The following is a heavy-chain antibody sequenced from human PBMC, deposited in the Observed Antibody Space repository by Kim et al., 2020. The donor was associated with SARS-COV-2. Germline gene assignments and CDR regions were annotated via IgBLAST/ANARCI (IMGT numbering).Heavy chain of an antibody. J-gene: IGHJ4*02. V-gene: IGHV4-39*01. Sequence: SETLSLSCTVSGGSISSSSYCWGWIRQPPGKGLEWIGSLYYSGSTYYNPSLKSRVTISVDTSKNQFSLKLSSVTAADTAVYFCARLGYSYGNYYFDYWGQGTLVTVSS. CDR1: GGSISSSSYC. CDR2: LYYSGST. D-gene: IGHD5-18*01. CDR3: ARLGYSYGNYYFDY.